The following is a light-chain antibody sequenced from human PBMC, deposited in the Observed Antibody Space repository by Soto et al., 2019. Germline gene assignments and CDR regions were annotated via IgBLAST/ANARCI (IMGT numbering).Light chain of an antibody. V-gene: IGKV1-12*01. CDR1: QGISSS. CDR2: AAS. J-gene: IGKJ1*01. Sequence: DIQMTQSPSSVSASVGDRVTITCRASQGISSSLAWYEQKPGEAPRLLINAASSLQSGVPSRFSGSGSGTDFTLTISSLQPEDFATYYCQQANSFPWTFGQGTKVEIK. CDR3: QQANSFPWT.